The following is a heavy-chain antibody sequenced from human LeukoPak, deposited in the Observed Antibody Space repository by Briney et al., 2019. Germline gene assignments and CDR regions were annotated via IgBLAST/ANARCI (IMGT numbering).Heavy chain of an antibody. V-gene: IGHV3-23*01. CDR1: GFTFSSYA. CDR2: ISGRGGDT. Sequence: GGSLRLSCAASGFTFSSYAMNWVRQAPGKGLEWVSPISGRGGDTYYADSVKGRFTISRDNSKSTLSLQMDSLRAEDTAVYYCAKDTRIGVAGTVDYWGQGTLVAVSS. D-gene: IGHD6-19*01. J-gene: IGHJ4*02. CDR3: AKDTRIGVAGTVDY.